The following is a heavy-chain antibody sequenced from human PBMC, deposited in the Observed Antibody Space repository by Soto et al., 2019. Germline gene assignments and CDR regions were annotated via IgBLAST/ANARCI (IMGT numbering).Heavy chain of an antibody. J-gene: IGHJ5*02. D-gene: IGHD3-16*01. Sequence: EGQLVESGGGLVLPGGSLRLSCAASAFIFSPYTLNWVRHAPGKGLEWVSYISAGSDAIHYADSVKGRFTVSRDNAKNSLFLQMNSLSDEDTAVYYSARLYTSSRVGAWFDPWGQGTLVTVSS. CDR2: ISAGSDAI. CDR1: AFIFSPYT. V-gene: IGHV3-48*02. CDR3: ARLYTSSRVGAWFDP.